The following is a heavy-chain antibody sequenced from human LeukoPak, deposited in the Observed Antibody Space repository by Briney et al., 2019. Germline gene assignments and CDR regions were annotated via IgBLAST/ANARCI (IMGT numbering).Heavy chain of an antibody. J-gene: IGHJ4*02. V-gene: IGHV3-66*01. CDR3: ARSFYDILIGYYQYFDY. D-gene: IGHD3-9*01. CDR2: IYRDGSS. Sequence: GGSLRLSCVASGLSVSSNYMGWVRQAPGKGLEWVSVIYRDGSSYYAESVKGRFTISRDNSKNTLYIQMNSLRAEDTAVYYCARSFYDILIGYYQYFDYWGQGTLVTVSS. CDR1: GLSVSSNY.